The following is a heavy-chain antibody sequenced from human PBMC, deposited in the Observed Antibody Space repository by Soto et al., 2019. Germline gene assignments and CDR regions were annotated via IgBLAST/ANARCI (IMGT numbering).Heavy chain of an antibody. J-gene: IGHJ4*02. V-gene: IGHV2-5*02. CDR3: THTSGHSSTGADN. CDR1: GFSLSTNGVA. Sequence: QITLRESGPALVKPTQTLTLTCTFSGFSLSTNGVAVGWIRQPPGKALEWLALIFWDDDARYSPSLKSRLTLTKDXXKNQVVLIMTNMDPVDTGTYYCTHTSGHSSTGADNWGQGTQVTVSS. CDR2: IFWDDDA. D-gene: IGHD6-19*01.